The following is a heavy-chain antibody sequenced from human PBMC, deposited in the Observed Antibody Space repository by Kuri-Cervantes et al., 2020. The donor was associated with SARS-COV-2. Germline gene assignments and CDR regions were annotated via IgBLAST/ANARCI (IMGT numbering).Heavy chain of an antibody. CDR1: GGSFSGYY. CDR3: ARANPMGHYVWGSYRTFDY. CDR2: INHSGST. J-gene: IGHJ4*02. Sequence: ESLKISCAVYGGSFSGYYWSWIRQPPGKGLEWIGEINHSGSTNYNPSLKSRVTISVDTSKNQFSLKLSSVTAADTAVYYCARANPMGHYVWGSYRTFDYWGQGTLVTVSS. D-gene: IGHD3-16*02. V-gene: IGHV4-34*01.